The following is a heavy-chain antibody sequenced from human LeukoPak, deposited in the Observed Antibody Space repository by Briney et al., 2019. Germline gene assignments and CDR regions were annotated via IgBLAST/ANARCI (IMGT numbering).Heavy chain of an antibody. CDR1: GFTFSDYN. Sequence: GGSLRLSCAASGFTFSDYNMRWIRQAPGKGLEWVSSISSSSNYIYYADSVKGRFTISRDNAKNSLYLQMNSLRAEDTAMYYCARIDSSGYYFEGAFDIWGQGTMVTVSS. CDR3: ARIDSSGYYFEGAFDI. D-gene: IGHD3-22*01. V-gene: IGHV3-21*04. J-gene: IGHJ3*02. CDR2: ISSSSNYI.